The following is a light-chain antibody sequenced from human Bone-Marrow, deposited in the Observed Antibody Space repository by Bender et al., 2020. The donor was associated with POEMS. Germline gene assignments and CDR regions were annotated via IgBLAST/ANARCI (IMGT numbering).Light chain of an antibody. CDR3: CSYAGSTTVL. J-gene: IGLJ2*01. CDR2: EVT. CDR1: SSDVGGYKY. V-gene: IGLV2-8*01. Sequence: QSALTQPPSASGSPGQSVTISCTGTSSDVGGYKYVSWYQQYPGKAPKLMIYEVTQRPSGVPDRFSGSKSGTSASLAITGLQAEDEADYHCCSYAGSTTVLFGGGTKLTVL.